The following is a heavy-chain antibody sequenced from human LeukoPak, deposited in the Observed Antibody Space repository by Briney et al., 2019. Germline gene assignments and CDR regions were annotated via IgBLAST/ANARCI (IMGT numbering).Heavy chain of an antibody. CDR1: GFTFSDYY. D-gene: IGHD6-13*01. Sequence: PGGSLRLSCAASGFTFSDYYMSWIRQAPGKGLEWVSYISSSSSYTNYADSVKGRFTISRDNAKSALYLQMNSLRLEDTAVYYCAAGTAADFWGQGTLVTVSS. J-gene: IGHJ4*02. CDR2: ISSSSSYT. V-gene: IGHV3-11*03. CDR3: AAGTAADF.